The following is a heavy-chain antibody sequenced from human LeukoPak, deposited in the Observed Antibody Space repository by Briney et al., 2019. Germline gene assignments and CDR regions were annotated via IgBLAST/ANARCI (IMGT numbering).Heavy chain of an antibody. V-gene: IGHV4-59*01. CDR1: GGSISSYY. CDR2: IYYSGST. D-gene: IGHD6-13*01. Sequence: SETLSLTCTVSGGSISSYYWSWIRQPPGKGLEWIGYIYYSGSTNYNPSLKSRVTISVDTSKNQFSLKLSSVTAADTAVYYCARVPEAAAGTGYFDYWGQGTLDTVSS. J-gene: IGHJ4*02. CDR3: ARVPEAAAGTGYFDY.